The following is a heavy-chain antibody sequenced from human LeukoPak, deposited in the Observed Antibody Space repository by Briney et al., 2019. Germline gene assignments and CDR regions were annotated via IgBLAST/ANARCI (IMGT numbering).Heavy chain of an antibody. D-gene: IGHD2-21*01. V-gene: IGHV3-9*03. Sequence: PGGSLRLSCAASGFTFDDYAMHWVRQAPGKGLEWVSGISWNSGSIGYADSVKGRFTISRDNAKNSLYLQMNSLRAEDMALYYCARALYRQHIVVVNAKNYWYFDLWGRGTLVTVSS. CDR3: ARALYRQHIVVVNAKNYWYFDL. CDR2: ISWNSGSI. J-gene: IGHJ2*01. CDR1: GFTFDDYA.